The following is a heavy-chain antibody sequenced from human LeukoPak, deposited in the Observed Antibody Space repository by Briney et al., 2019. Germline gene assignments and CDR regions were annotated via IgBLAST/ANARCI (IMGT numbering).Heavy chain of an antibody. Sequence: GGSLRLSCAASGFTFSSYGMHWVRQAPGKGLEWVAVIWYDGTTKFYADSVKGRFTISRDNSENTLFLQMNSLRAEDTAVYYCARDDGDNAYDYWGQGTLVTVSS. CDR2: IWYDGTTK. D-gene: IGHD4-17*01. V-gene: IGHV3-33*01. J-gene: IGHJ4*02. CDR1: GFTFSSYG. CDR3: ARDDGDNAYDY.